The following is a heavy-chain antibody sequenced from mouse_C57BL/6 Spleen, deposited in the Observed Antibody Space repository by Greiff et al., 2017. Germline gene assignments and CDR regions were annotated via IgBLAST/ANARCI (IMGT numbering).Heavy chain of an antibody. V-gene: IGHV1-53*01. J-gene: IGHJ3*01. CDR3: AREGWLRRGFAY. CDR2: INPSNGGT. CDR1: GYTFTSYW. Sequence: QAQLKQPGTELVKPGASVKLSCKASGYTFTSYWMHWVKQRPGQGLEWIGNINPSNGGTNYNEKFKSKATLTVDKSSSTAYMQRSSLTSEDSAVYYCAREGWLRRGFAYWGQGTLVTVSA. D-gene: IGHD2-2*01.